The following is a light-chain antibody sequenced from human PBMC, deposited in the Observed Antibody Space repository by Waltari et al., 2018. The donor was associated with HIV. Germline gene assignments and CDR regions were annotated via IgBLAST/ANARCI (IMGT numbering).Light chain of an antibody. CDR2: VDSDGSH. CDR1: SGHSSYA. J-gene: IGLJ3*02. Sequence: QLVLTQSPSASASLGASVKLTCTLSSGHSSYAIAWHQQQPENGPRYLMKVDSDGSHSKGDGIPDRFSGSYSGAERYLTISSLQSEDEADYYCQTWATGIQVFGGGTKLTVL. CDR3: QTWATGIQV. V-gene: IGLV4-69*02.